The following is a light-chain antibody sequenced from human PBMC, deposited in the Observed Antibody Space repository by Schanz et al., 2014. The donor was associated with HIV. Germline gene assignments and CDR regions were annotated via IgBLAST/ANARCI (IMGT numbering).Light chain of an antibody. CDR2: GAS. Sequence: EVVLTQSPGTLSLSPGERATLSCRVSQSVGSSYLAWYQQKPGQLPRLLIYGASSRATGIPDRFSGSGSGTDFTLTISRLEPEDFAVYYCQQYGSLPWTFGQGTKVEVK. V-gene: IGKV3-20*01. CDR1: QSVGSSY. J-gene: IGKJ1*01. CDR3: QQYGSLPWT.